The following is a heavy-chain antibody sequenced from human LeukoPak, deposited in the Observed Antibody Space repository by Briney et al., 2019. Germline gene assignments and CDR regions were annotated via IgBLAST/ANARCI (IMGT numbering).Heavy chain of an antibody. CDR1: GFPFNAYW. Sequence: GGSLRLSCAASGFPFNAYWMTWVRQAPGKGLEWVANIRQDGDTKYYVDSVKGRFTISRDNAMNSLYLQMNSLRAEDAAIYYCARSLPYGTTWYGRSDFWGQGALVTVSS. CDR2: IRQDGDTK. D-gene: IGHD6-13*01. CDR3: ARSLPYGTTWYGRSDF. J-gene: IGHJ4*02. V-gene: IGHV3-7*03.